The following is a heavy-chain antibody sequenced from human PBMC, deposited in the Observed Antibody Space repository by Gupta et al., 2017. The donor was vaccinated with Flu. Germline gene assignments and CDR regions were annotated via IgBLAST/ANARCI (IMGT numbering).Heavy chain of an antibody. Sequence: EVQLVESGGGLVQPGRSLRLSCAASGFTFDDYAMHWVRQAPGKGLEWVSGISWNSGSIGYADSVKGRFTISRDNAKNSLYLQMNSLRAEDTALYYCAKDIVSYSSGWYFGYWGQGTLVTVSS. V-gene: IGHV3-9*01. CDR2: ISWNSGSI. D-gene: IGHD6-19*01. J-gene: IGHJ4*02. CDR1: GFTFDDYA. CDR3: AKDIVSYSSGWYFGY.